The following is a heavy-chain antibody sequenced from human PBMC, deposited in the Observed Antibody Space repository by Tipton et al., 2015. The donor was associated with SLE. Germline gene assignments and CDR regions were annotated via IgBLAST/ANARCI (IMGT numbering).Heavy chain of an antibody. V-gene: IGHV4-59*01. J-gene: IGHJ4*02. CDR1: GGSISSYY. Sequence: LSLTCTVSGGSISSYYWSWIRQPPGKGLEWIGYIYYSGSTNYNPSLKSRVTISVDTSKNQFSLKLSSVTAADTAVYYCARGGGSYMYPVDYWGQGTLVTVSS. D-gene: IGHD1-26*01. CDR3: ARGGGSYMYPVDY. CDR2: IYYSGST.